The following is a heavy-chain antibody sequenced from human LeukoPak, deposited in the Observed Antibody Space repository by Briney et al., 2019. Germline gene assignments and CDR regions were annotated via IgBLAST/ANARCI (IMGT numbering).Heavy chain of an antibody. CDR1: GGSISSGDYY. CDR2: IYHSGNT. J-gene: IGHJ4*02. D-gene: IGHD6-13*01. V-gene: IGHV4-30-4*01. CDR3: ARQRCLGSSCHFDY. Sequence: SQTLSLTCAVSGGSISSGDYYWTWIRQPPGKGLEWVGYIYHSGNTYYNPSLKSRLTISLDTSKNQFSLKLSSVTAADTAVYYCARQRCLGSSCHFDYWGQGTLVTVSS.